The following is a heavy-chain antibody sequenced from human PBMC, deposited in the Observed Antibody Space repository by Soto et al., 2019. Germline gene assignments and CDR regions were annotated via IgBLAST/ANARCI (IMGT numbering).Heavy chain of an antibody. CDR2: IVVGSGNT. CDR3: AAAPPSDAFDI. J-gene: IGHJ3*02. V-gene: IGHV1-58*01. Sequence: SVKVSCKASGFTFTSSAVQWVRQARGQRLEWIGWIVVGSGNTNYAQKFQERVTITRDMSTSTAYMELSSLGSEDTAVYYCAAAPPSDAFDIWGQGTMVTVSS. CDR1: GFTFTSSA.